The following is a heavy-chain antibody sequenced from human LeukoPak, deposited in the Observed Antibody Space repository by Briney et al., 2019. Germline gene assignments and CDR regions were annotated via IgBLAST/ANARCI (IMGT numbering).Heavy chain of an antibody. CDR2: VSGSGGST. D-gene: IGHD6-25*01. V-gene: IGHV3-23*01. Sequence: PGGSLRLSCAASGFTFSSYAMSWVRQAPGKGPEWVSAVSGSGGSTYYADSVKGRFTISRDNSKNTLYLQMNSLRAEDTAVYYCAKGEPAADSPFDYWGQGTQVTVSS. CDR3: AKGEPAADSPFDY. J-gene: IGHJ4*02. CDR1: GFTFSSYA.